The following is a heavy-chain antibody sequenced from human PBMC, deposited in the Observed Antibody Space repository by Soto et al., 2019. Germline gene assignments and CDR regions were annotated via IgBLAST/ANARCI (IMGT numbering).Heavy chain of an antibody. V-gene: IGHV3-48*02. CDR2: ISSSSSTI. CDR1: GFTLSRYS. J-gene: IGHJ6*02. CDR3: ARAGEFYYHGMDV. Sequence: GGPLGLSCAASGFTLSRYSMNWFRPAPGKGLEWVSYISSSSSTIYYADSVKGRFTISRDNAKNSLYLQMNSLRDEDTAVYYCARAGEFYYHGMDVWGQGTTVTASS. D-gene: IGHD2-21*01.